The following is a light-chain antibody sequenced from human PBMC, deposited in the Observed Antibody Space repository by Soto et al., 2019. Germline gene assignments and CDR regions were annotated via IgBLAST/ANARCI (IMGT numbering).Light chain of an antibody. CDR1: QSVFYSSNSKNY. Sequence: DIVLTQSPDSLAVSLGERATINCKSSQSVFYSSNSKNYLAWYQQKAGQPPKLLIYWASTRESGVPDRFSGSGSGTDFTLTISGLQAEDVAVYYCQQYYSNPRTFGQGTKVEI. CDR2: WAS. J-gene: IGKJ1*01. CDR3: QQYYSNPRT. V-gene: IGKV4-1*01.